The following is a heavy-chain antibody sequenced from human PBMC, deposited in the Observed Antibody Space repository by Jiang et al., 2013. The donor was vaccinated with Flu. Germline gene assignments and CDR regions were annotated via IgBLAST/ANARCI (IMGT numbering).Heavy chain of an antibody. D-gene: IGHD2-15*01. J-gene: IGHJ4*02. CDR1: GGSISSYY. Sequence: KPSETLSLTCTVSGGSISSYYWSWVRQPPGKGLDWIGYIYYSGSTNYNPSLKSRVTISVDTSKNQFSLKVSAVTAADTAVYYCARADCSGGTCYPIDYWGQGTLVTVSS. CDR3: ARADCSGGTCYPIDY. V-gene: IGHV4-59*01. CDR2: IYYSGST.